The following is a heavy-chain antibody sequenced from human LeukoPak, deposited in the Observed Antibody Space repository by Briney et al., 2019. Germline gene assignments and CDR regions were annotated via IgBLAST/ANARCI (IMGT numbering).Heavy chain of an antibody. CDR3: ARYSYGYENYYYYMDV. Sequence: SKTLSLTCTVSGGSISSYYWSWIRQPAGKGLEWIGRIYTSGSTNYNPSLKSRVTMSVDTSKNQFSLKLSSVTAADTAVYYCARYSYGYENYYYYMDVWGKGTTVTVSS. D-gene: IGHD5-18*01. CDR1: GGSISSYY. J-gene: IGHJ6*03. V-gene: IGHV4-4*07. CDR2: IYTSGST.